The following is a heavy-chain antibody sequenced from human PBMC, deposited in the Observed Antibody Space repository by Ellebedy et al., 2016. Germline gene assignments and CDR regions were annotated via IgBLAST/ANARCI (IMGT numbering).Heavy chain of an antibody. V-gene: IGHV4-4*07. J-gene: IGHJ6*03. CDR3: ARNRSAIFGVVKHYYYYYMDV. CDR1: GGSISSYY. D-gene: IGHD3-3*01. Sequence: SETLSLTXTVPGGSISSYYWSWIRQPAGKGLEWIGRIYTSGSTNYNPSLKSRVTMSVDTSKNQFSLKLSSVTAADTAVYYCARNRSAIFGVVKHYYYYYMDVWGKGTTVTVSS. CDR2: IYTSGST.